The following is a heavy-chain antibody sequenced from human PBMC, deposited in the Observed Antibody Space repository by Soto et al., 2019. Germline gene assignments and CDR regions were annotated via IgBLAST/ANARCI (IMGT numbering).Heavy chain of an antibody. CDR3: VKDLVVLSAIFDS. V-gene: IGHV1-45*02. J-gene: IGHJ4*02. CDR2: ITPFNGNT. CDR1: GNTFTYVY. D-gene: IGHD2-21*02. Sequence: ASVKVSCKGSGNTFTYVYLHWVRQAPGQALEWMGWITPFNGNTKYAQKFQDRVTFTGDTSLNTAYMELSSLRADDTAVYYCVKDLVVLSAIFDSWGRGTLVTVSS.